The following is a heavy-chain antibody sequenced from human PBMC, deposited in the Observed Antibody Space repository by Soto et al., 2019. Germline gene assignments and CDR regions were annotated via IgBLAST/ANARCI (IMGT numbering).Heavy chain of an antibody. CDR1: GGSISSGDYY. CDR2: IYYSGST. V-gene: IGHV4-31*03. Sequence: QVQLQESGPGLVKPSQTLSLTCTVSGGSISSGDYYCIWIRQHPGKGLEWIGYIYYSGSTYYNPSLKSRVTISVDTSKNQFSLNLNSVTAADTAVYYCARGLRGYSYGSPFDYWGQGALVTVSS. D-gene: IGHD5-18*01. J-gene: IGHJ4*02. CDR3: ARGLRGYSYGSPFDY.